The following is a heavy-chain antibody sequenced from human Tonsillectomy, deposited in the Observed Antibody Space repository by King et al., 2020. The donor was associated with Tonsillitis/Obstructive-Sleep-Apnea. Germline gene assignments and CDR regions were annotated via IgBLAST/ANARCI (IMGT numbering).Heavy chain of an antibody. CDR2: IYYSGST. D-gene: IGHD6-13*01. CDR1: GGSISSYY. J-gene: IGHJ5*02. Sequence: VQLQESGPGLVKPSETLSLTCTVSGGSISSYYWSWIRQPPGKGLEWIGYIYYSGSTNYNPSLNSRVTISVDTSKNHFSLQLSSVTAADTAVYYCARARYSSSWNGGDWFDPWGQGTLVTVSS. CDR3: ARARYSSSWNGGDWFDP. V-gene: IGHV4-59*01.